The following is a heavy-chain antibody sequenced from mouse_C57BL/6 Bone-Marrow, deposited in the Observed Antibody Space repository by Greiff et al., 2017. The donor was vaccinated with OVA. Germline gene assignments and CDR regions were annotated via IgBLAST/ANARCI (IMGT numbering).Heavy chain of an antibody. CDR1: GYTFTSYG. Sequence: QVHVKQSGAELARPGASVKLSCKASGYTFTSYGISWVKQRTGQGLEWIGEIDPRSGNTYYNEKFKGKATLTADKSSSTAYMELRSLTSEDSAVYFCARAYYYGSSSLFAYWGQGTLVTVSA. V-gene: IGHV1-81*01. D-gene: IGHD1-1*01. CDR3: ARAYYYGSSSLFAY. J-gene: IGHJ3*01. CDR2: IDPRSGNT.